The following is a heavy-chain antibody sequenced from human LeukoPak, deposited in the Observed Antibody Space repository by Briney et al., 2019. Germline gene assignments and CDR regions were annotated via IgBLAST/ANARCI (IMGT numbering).Heavy chain of an antibody. Sequence: ASVKVSCKASGGTFSSYAISWVRQAPGQGLEWMGGIIPILGTANYAQKFQGRVTITADKSTSTAYMELSSLRSEDTAVYYCARALGPVGATGPDYYYYYYMDVWGKGTTVTVSS. CDR1: GGTFSSYA. V-gene: IGHV1-69*10. CDR2: IIPILGTA. J-gene: IGHJ6*03. CDR3: ARALGPVGATGPDYYYYYYMDV. D-gene: IGHD1-26*01.